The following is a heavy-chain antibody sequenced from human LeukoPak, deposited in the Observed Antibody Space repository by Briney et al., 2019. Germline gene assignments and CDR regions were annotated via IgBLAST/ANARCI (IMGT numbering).Heavy chain of an antibody. CDR2: IYTSGST. CDR3: ARSSRYYYGSGSLVY. J-gene: IGHJ4*02. D-gene: IGHD3-10*01. Sequence: PSETLSLTCTVSGGSISSSSYYWSWIRQPAGKGLEWIGRIYTSGSTNYNPSLKSRVTISVDTSKNQFSLKLSSVTAADTAVYYCARSSRYYYGSGSLVYWGQGTLVTVSS. V-gene: IGHV4-61*02. CDR1: GGSISSSSYY.